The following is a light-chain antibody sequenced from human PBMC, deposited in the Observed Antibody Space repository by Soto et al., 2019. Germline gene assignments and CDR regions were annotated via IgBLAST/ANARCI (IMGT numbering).Light chain of an antibody. CDR1: QSVGSN. CDR2: DAS. V-gene: IGKV3-15*01. J-gene: IGKJ1*01. Sequence: EIVMTQSPATLSVSPGERATLSCRASQSVGSNLAWYRQTPGQVPRLLMYDASTRATAIPARFSGSGSGTEFTLTISRLQSEDFAVYYCQQYYNWPRTFGQGTKV. CDR3: QQYYNWPRT.